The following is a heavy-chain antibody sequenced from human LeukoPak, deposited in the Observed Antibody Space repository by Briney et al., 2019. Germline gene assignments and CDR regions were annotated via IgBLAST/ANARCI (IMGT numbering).Heavy chain of an antibody. CDR1: GFTFSNYW. CDR3: ARDWNGRAYDSWL. J-gene: IGHJ4*02. Sequence: GGSLRLSCAASGFTFSNYWMSWLRQAPGKGLEWVGNIKEDGSDINYVDSVKGRFTISRDNAKNSLYLQMNSLRVEDTALYFCARDWNGRAYDSWLWGQGTLVTVSS. CDR2: IKEDGSDI. V-gene: IGHV3-7*01. D-gene: IGHD5-12*01.